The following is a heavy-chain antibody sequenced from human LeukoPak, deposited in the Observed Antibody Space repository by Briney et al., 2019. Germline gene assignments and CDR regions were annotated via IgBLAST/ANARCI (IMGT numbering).Heavy chain of an antibody. CDR3: ARPSAGIAAAADY. Sequence: GGSLRLSRAASGFTFSSYSMNWVRQAPGKGLEWVSPISSSSSYIYYADSVKGRFTISRDNAKNSLYLQMNSLRAEDTAVYYCARPSAGIAAAADYWGQGTLVTVSS. CDR2: ISSSSSYI. D-gene: IGHD6-13*01. V-gene: IGHV3-21*01. CDR1: GFTFSSYS. J-gene: IGHJ4*02.